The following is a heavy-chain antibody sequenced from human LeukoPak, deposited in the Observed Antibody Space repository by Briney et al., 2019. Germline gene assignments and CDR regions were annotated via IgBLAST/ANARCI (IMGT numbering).Heavy chain of an antibody. J-gene: IGHJ4*02. V-gene: IGHV4-34*01. CDR2: INHSGST. D-gene: IGHD6-6*01. CDR1: GGSFSGYY. Sequence: SGTLSLTCAVYGGSFSGYYWSWIRQPPGKGLEWIGEINHSGSTNYNPSLKSRVTISVDTSKNKFSLKLSSVTAADTAVYYCARGAAARQPYRYWGQGTLVTVSS. CDR3: ARGAAARQPYRY.